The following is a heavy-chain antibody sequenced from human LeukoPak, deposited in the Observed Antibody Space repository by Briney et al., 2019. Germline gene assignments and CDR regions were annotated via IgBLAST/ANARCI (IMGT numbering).Heavy chain of an antibody. D-gene: IGHD2-15*01. J-gene: IGHJ3*02. CDR3: ASSQGSHCSGGSCALARNDAFDI. Sequence: GASVKVSCKASGYTFTSYYMHWVRRAPGQGLEWMGIINPSGGSTSYAQKFQGRVTMTRDTSTSTVYMELSSLRSEDTAVYYCASSQGSHCSGGSCALARNDAFDIWGQGTMVTVSS. CDR2: INPSGGST. CDR1: GYTFTSYY. V-gene: IGHV1-46*01.